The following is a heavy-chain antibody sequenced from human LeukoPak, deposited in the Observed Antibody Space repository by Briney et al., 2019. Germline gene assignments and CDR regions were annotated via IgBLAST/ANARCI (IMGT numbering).Heavy chain of an antibody. CDR2: ISSSSSYI. CDR3: AKDEPRHMDV. D-gene: IGHD1-14*01. V-gene: IGHV3-21*01. J-gene: IGHJ6*03. CDR1: GFTFSSYS. Sequence: GGSLRLSCAASGFTFSSYSMNWVRQAPGKGLEWVSSISSSSSYIYYADSVKGRFTISRDNSKNTLYLQMNSLRAEDTAVYYCAKDEPRHMDVWGKGTTVTVSS.